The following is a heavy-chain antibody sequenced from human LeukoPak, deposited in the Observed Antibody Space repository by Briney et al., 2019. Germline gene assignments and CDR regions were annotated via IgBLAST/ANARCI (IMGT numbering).Heavy chain of an antibody. J-gene: IGHJ2*01. CDR3: ARCPDYGVEYWYFDL. CDR2: IYYSGNT. CDR1: GGSISSADYY. Sequence: SQTLSLTCSVSGGSISSADYYWSWIRQPPGKGLEWIGYIYYSGNTYYNPSLKSRVSISVDTSKNQFSLKLSSVTAADTAVYYCARCPDYGVEYWYFDLWGRGTLVTVSS. V-gene: IGHV4-30-4*01. D-gene: IGHD4-17*01.